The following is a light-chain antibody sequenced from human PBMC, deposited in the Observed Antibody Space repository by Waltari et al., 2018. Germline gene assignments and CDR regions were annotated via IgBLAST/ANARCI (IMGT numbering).Light chain of an antibody. CDR2: FDS. CDR1: NIGSKS. J-gene: IGLJ1*01. Sequence: SYVLTQPPSVSVAPGKTARITCGGNNIGSKSVHWYKQKPGQATVLVVYFDSDRPSGIQERFDGSHAGNAATLTLSRGDAGDEADYYCQVWDSSSDHYVFGTATKVTVL. CDR3: QVWDSSSDHYV. V-gene: IGLV3-21*04.